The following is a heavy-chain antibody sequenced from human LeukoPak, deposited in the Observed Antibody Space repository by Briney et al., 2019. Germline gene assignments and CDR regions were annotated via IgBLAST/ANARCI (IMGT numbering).Heavy chain of an antibody. CDR3: ARVGDSGSYWYYYGLDV. J-gene: IGHJ6*02. CDR1: GFSFRSYS. D-gene: IGHD1-26*01. V-gene: IGHV3-48*01. CDR2: ISSSSSSI. Sequence: PGGSLRLSCAASGFSFRSYSMNWVRQAPGKGLESVSHISSSSSSIYYADAVKGRFTISRDNAKNSLYLQLNSVRAEDTAVYYCARVGDSGSYWYYYGLDVWGQGTTVTVSS.